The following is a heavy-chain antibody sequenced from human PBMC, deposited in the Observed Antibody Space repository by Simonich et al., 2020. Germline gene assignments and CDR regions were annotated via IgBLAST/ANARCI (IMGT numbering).Heavy chain of an antibody. CDR1: GFTFSSYS. V-gene: IGHV3-48*01. J-gene: IGHJ3*02. Sequence: EVQLVESGGGLVQPGGSLRLSCAASGFTFSSYSMNWVREAPGKGLEWVTYISSSSSTIYSADSVKGRVTTSRDNAKNSLYLQMNSLRAEDTAVYCCARDSSYYAFDIWGQGTMVTVSS. CDR2: ISSSSSTI. CDR3: ARDSSYYAFDI. D-gene: IGHD5-12*01.